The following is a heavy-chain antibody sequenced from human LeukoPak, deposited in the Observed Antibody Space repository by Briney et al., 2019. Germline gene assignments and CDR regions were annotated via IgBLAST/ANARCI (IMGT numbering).Heavy chain of an antibody. D-gene: IGHD5-12*01. Sequence: SETLFLTCTVSGGSISSYYWSWIRQPAGKGLEWIGRFYSGGSTDYNPSLKSRVTMSVDTSKNQFSLKLRSVTAADTAVYYCARVYSGYDLPGSLANYYFDYWGQGTLATVSS. J-gene: IGHJ4*02. CDR2: FYSGGST. CDR3: ARVYSGYDLPGSLANYYFDY. CDR1: GGSISSYY. V-gene: IGHV4-4*07.